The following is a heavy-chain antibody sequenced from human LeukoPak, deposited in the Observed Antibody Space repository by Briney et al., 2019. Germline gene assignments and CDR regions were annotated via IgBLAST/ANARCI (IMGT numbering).Heavy chain of an antibody. CDR1: GFTFSSYG. Sequence: GGSLRLSCAASGFTFSSYGMHWVRQAPGKGLEWVAVIWYDGSNKYYADSVKGRFTISRDNSKNTLYLQMNSLRAEDTAVYYCAREGIAVAGKERSMGYWGQGTLVTVSS. D-gene: IGHD6-19*01. CDR2: IWYDGSNK. J-gene: IGHJ4*02. CDR3: AREGIAVAGKERSMGY. V-gene: IGHV3-33*01.